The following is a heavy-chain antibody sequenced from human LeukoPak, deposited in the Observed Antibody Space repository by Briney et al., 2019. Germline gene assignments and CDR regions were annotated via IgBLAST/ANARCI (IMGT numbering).Heavy chain of an antibody. CDR1: GGTFSSYA. V-gene: IGHV1-69*13. CDR2: IIPIFGTA. Sequence: SVKVSCKASGGTFSSYAIRWVRQAPGQGLEWMGGIIPIFGTANYAQKFQGRVTITADESTSTAYMELSSLRSEDTAVYYCARAGYCSSTSCYPDPVYYYYYGMDVWGQGTTVTVSS. D-gene: IGHD2-2*01. CDR3: ARAGYCSSTSCYPDPVYYYYYGMDV. J-gene: IGHJ6*02.